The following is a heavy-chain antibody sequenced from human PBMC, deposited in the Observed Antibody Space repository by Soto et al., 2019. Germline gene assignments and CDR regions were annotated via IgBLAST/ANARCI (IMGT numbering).Heavy chain of an antibody. V-gene: IGHV4-34*01. CDR2: INDRGNI. Sequence: QVQLQQWGAGLLKPSETLSLTCAVYGGSFSGYQWSWIRQTPGKGLEWIGEINDRGNINYNPSLKSRVSIFVDTAKKQISLKLSSVTAADTAVYYCARGLILWFGELSRRGGYYYYMDVWGKGTTVTVSS. CDR3: ARGLILWFGELSRRGGYYYYMDV. J-gene: IGHJ6*03. D-gene: IGHD3-10*01. CDR1: GGSFSGYQ.